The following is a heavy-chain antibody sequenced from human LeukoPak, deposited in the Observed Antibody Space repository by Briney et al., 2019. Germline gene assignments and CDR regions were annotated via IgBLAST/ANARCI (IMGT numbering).Heavy chain of an antibody. CDR2: INPDGNKK. CDR1: GFTVSSNY. V-gene: IGHV3-7*01. Sequence: GGSLRLSCAASGFTVSSNYMTWIRQAPGKGLEWVASINPDGNKKYSADSVKGRFTISRDNAENSLYLQMNSLRVEDTAFYYCARDLAYSRLDYWGQGMLVTVSS. D-gene: IGHD5-18*01. CDR3: ARDLAYSRLDY. J-gene: IGHJ4*02.